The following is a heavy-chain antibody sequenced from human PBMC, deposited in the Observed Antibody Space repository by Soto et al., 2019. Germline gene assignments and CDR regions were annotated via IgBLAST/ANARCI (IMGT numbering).Heavy chain of an antibody. CDR2: IYYSGST. V-gene: IGHV4-59*01. D-gene: IGHD2-15*01. J-gene: IGHJ4*02. Sequence: QVQLHESGPGLVKPSETLSLTCTVSGGSISSYYWSWIRQPPGKGLEWIGYIYYSGSTNYNPSLKSRVTISVDTSKNQFSLKLSSVTAADTAVYYCARGYCSGGSCYAGPFDYWGQGTLVTVSS. CDR3: ARGYCSGGSCYAGPFDY. CDR1: GGSISSYY.